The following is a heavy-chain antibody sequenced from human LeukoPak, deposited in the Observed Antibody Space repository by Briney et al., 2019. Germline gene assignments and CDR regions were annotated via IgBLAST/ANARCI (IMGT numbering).Heavy chain of an antibody. CDR2: ISSDGNNK. V-gene: IGHV3-30*18. J-gene: IGHJ4*02. Sequence: PGKSLTLSCAAGGFTFSNYGRQWDRQAPGKGLEWVAVISSDGNNKYYADSVKGRFTISRDYSKNTMYLQMNSLTTEDTAVYFCAKGARIGWAVVDYWGEGTLVTVSS. D-gene: IGHD6-19*01. CDR3: AKGARIGWAVVDY. CDR1: GFTFSNYG.